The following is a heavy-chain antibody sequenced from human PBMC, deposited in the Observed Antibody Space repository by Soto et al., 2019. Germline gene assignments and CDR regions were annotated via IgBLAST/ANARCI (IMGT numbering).Heavy chain of an antibody. CDR3: ARGPPNGGFDS. CDR2: MSPKSGNT. Sequence: QVQLVQSGAEVKKPGASVKVSCKASGYTFTSYDINWVREASGQGLEWMGWMSPKSGNTGYAQKFQGRVTMTRSTSISTAYMELSSLTSEDTAVFYYARGPPNGGFDSWGQGTLVTVSS. D-gene: IGHD7-27*01. J-gene: IGHJ4*02. CDR1: GYTFTSYD. V-gene: IGHV1-8*01.